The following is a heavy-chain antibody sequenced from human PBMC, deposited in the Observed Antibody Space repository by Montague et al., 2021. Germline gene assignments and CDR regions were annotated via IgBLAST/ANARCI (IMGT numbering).Heavy chain of an antibody. CDR3: THRLVAGNWFDP. V-gene: IGHV2-5*02. CDR1: GFSLNYSGVG. J-gene: IGHJ5*02. Sequence: PALVKPTQTLRLTCTFSGFSLNYSGVGVGWIRQPPGKALEWLALIYWDDDTRYNPSLRSRLAITRDTSKNQVVLTLTNVAPVDTATCFCTHRLVAGNWFDPWGQGTLVTVSS. CDR2: IYWDDDT.